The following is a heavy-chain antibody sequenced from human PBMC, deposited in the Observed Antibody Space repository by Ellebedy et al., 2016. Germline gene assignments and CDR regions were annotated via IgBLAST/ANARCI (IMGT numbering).Heavy chain of an antibody. CDR1: GYTFTSYD. J-gene: IGHJ4*02. D-gene: IGHD2-2*01. CDR2: ISAYNGNT. V-gene: IGHV1-18*01. Sequence: ASVKVSCXASGYTFTSYDINWVRQAPGQGLEWMGWISAYNGNTNYAQKLQGRVTMTTDTSTSTAYMELRSLRSDDTAVYYCARDSPVPAANDYWGQGTLVTVSS. CDR3: ARDSPVPAANDY.